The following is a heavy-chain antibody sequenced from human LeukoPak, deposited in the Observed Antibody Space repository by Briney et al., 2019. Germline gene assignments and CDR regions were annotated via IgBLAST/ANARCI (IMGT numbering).Heavy chain of an antibody. CDR1: GFTFDDYG. J-gene: IGHJ3*02. CDR3: ATRDVFDI. Sequence: GGSLRLSCAASGFTFDDYGMTWVRQAPGKGLEWVSVIYSGGSTYYADSVKGRFTISRDTSKNTLYLQMNSLRAEDTAVYYCATRDVFDIWGQGTMVTVSS. CDR2: IYSGGST. V-gene: IGHV3-53*01.